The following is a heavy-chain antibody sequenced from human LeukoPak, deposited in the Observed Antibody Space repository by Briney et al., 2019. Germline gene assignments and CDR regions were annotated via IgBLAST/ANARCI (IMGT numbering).Heavy chain of an antibody. Sequence: GASVKVSCKASGYTFTGYYMHWVRQAPGQGREWMGWINPNSGGTNYAQKFQGWVTMTRDTSISTAYMELSRLRSDDTAVYYCARDRALRYYYGSGSYGYYYGMDVWGKGTTVTVSS. CDR2: INPNSGGT. D-gene: IGHD3-10*01. V-gene: IGHV1-2*04. J-gene: IGHJ6*04. CDR3: ARDRALRYYYGSGSYGYYYGMDV. CDR1: GYTFTGYY.